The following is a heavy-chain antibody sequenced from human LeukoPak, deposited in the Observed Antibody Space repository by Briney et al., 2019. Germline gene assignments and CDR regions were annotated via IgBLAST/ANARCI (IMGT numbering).Heavy chain of an antibody. CDR1: GFTVSSNY. CDR2: IHSGGSI. D-gene: IGHD5-18*01. V-gene: IGHV3-53*01. Sequence: PGGSLRLSCAVSGFTVSSNYMTWVRQAPGKGLEWVSVIHSGGSIYYADSVKGRFTISRDISKNTVDLQLNSLRAEDTAVYYCASGKETSMAQGYWGQGTLVTVSS. CDR3: ASGKETSMAQGY. J-gene: IGHJ4*02.